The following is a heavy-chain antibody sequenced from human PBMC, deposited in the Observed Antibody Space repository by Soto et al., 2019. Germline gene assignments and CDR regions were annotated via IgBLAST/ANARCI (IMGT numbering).Heavy chain of an antibody. CDR3: AISGAYSSGWYGYYYYGMDV. CDR1: GGYISSYY. D-gene: IGHD6-19*01. J-gene: IGHJ6*02. Sequence: SETRSLTCTVSGGYISSYYWSWIRQPPGKGLEWIGYIYYGGSSNYNPSLKSRVTISVDTSKTQFSLKLSSVTAADTAVYYCAISGAYSSGWYGYYYYGMDVWGQGTTVT. V-gene: IGHV4-59*01. CDR2: IYYGGSS.